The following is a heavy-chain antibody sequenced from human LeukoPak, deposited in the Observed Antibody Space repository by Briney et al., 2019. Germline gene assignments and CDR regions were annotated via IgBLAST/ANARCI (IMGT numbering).Heavy chain of an antibody. CDR1: GGSISSYY. CDR2: IYYSGST. J-gene: IGHJ4*02. CDR3: ARHIVGARAPFDY. V-gene: IGHV4-59*08. D-gene: IGHD1-26*01. Sequence: SETLSLTCTVSGGSISSYYWSWIRQPPGKGLEWIGYIYYSGSTNYNPSLQSRVTISVDTSKNQFSLKLSSVTAADTAVYYCARHIVGARAPFDYWGQGTLVTVSS.